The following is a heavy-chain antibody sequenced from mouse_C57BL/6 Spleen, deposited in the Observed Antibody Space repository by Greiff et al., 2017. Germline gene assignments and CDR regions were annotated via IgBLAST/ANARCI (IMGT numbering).Heavy chain of an antibody. Sequence: EVKVVESGGGLVKPGGSLKLSCAASGFTFSDYGMHWVRQAPEKGLEWVAYISSGSSTIYYADTVKGRFTISRDNAKNTLFLQMTSLRSEDTAMYYCAREIYYGSSYAMDYWGQGTSVTVSS. D-gene: IGHD1-1*01. CDR2: ISSGSSTI. J-gene: IGHJ4*01. V-gene: IGHV5-17*01. CDR3: AREIYYGSSYAMDY. CDR1: GFTFSDYG.